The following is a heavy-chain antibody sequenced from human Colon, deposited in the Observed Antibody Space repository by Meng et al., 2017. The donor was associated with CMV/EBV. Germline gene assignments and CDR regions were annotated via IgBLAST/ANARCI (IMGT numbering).Heavy chain of an antibody. CDR3: ARDYALRRFDY. J-gene: IGHJ4*02. CDR2: FYHSGII. CDR1: GGSLSSFY. V-gene: IGHV4-59*01. Sequence: SETLSLTCTLSGGSLSSFYWSWIRQSPGTGLEWIGHFYHSGIINYNPSLKSRATISVDMARNQLSLKLTSVTAADTAIYYCARDYALRRFDYWGQGTLVTVS. D-gene: IGHD2-2*01.